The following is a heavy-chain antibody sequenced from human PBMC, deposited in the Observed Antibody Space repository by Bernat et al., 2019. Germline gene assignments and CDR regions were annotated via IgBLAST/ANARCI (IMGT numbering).Heavy chain of an antibody. J-gene: IGHJ5*02. CDR2: INPSGGST. D-gene: IGHD6-6*01. CDR1: GYTFTSYY. Sequence: QVQLVQSGAEVKKPGASVKVSCKASGYTFTSYYMHWVRQAPGQGLEWMGIINPSGGSTSYAQKFQGRVTMTRDTSTSTVYMELSSLRSEDTAVYYCARTGIAARTGGWFDPWGQGTLVTVSS. CDR3: ARTGIAARTGGWFDP. V-gene: IGHV1-46*01.